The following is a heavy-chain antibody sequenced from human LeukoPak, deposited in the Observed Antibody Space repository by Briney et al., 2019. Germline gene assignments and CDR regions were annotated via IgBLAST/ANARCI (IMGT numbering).Heavy chain of an antibody. CDR1: GGSFSGYY. CDR2: INHSGST. V-gene: IGHV4-34*01. D-gene: IGHD6-19*01. CDR3: ARSQKWLVNAFDI. Sequence: SETLSLTCAVYGGSFSGYYWSWSRQPPGKGLEWIGEINHSGSTNYNPSLKSRVTISVDTSKNQFSLKLSSVTAADTAVYYCARSQKWLVNAFDIWGQGTMVTVSS. J-gene: IGHJ3*02.